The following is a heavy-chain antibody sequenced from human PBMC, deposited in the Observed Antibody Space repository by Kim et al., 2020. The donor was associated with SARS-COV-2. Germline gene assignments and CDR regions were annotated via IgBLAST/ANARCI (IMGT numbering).Heavy chain of an antibody. CDR1: GGSISSGGYS. CDR3: AREGSGSYYRGVGYYFDY. CDR2: IYHSGST. J-gene: IGHJ4*02. D-gene: IGHD3-10*01. Sequence: SETLSLTCAVSGGSISSGGYSWSWIRQPPGKGLEWTGYIYHSGSTYYNPSLKSRVTISVDTSKNQFSLTLSSVTAANTAVYYCAREGSGSYYRGVGYYFDYWGQRTLVTVSS. V-gene: IGHV4-30-2*01.